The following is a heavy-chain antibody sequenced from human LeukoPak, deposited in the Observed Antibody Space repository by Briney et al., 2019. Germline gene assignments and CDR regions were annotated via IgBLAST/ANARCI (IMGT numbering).Heavy chain of an antibody. CDR2: IKQDGSEE. CDR1: GFTFSSYW. V-gene: IGHV3-7*05. D-gene: IGHD6-6*01. Sequence: GGSLILSCAASGFTFSSYWMSWVRRAPGKGLEWVANIKQDGSEEVYVDSVKGRFTISRDNAKNSLFLQMNTLRAEDTAVYYCARDPYSSTWSYGMDVWGQGTTVTVSS. CDR3: ARDPYSSTWSYGMDV. J-gene: IGHJ6*02.